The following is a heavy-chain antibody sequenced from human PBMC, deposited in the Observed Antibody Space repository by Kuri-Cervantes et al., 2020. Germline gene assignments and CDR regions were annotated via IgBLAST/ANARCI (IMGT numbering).Heavy chain of an antibody. CDR1: GYTFTSYA. Sequence: ASVKVSCKASGYTFTSYAMHWVRQAPGQRLEWMGWINAGNGNTKYSQKFQGRVTITRDTSASTAYMELSSLRSEDTAVYYCAAAQSVVPGPFQHWGQGTLVTVSS. D-gene: IGHD2-15*01. V-gene: IGHV1-3*01. J-gene: IGHJ1*01. CDR3: AAAQSVVPGPFQH. CDR2: INAGNGNT.